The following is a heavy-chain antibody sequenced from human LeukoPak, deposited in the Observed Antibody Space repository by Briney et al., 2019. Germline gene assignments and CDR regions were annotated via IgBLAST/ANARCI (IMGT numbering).Heavy chain of an antibody. CDR2: IYYSGST. V-gene: IGHV4-34*01. J-gene: IGHJ4*02. D-gene: IGHD2-2*01. CDR3: ARHTGYCSSTSCYYFDY. Sequence: SETLSLTCAVYGGSFSGYYWSWIRQPPGKGLEWIGSIYYSGSTYYNPSLKSRVTISVDTSKNQFSLKLSSVTAADTAVYYCARHTGYCSSTSCYYFDYWGQGTLVTVSS. CDR1: GGSFSGYY.